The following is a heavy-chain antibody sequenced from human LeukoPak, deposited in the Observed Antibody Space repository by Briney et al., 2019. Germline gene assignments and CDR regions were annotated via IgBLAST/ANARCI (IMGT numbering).Heavy chain of an antibody. CDR3: ARGGYCSGGSCYSKLSFDY. D-gene: IGHD2-15*01. CDR1: GGSFSGYY. Sequence: PSQTLSLTCAVDGGSFSGYYWSWIRQPPRKRLPWIGEINHSGSTNYNPSLKSRVTISVDTSKNQFSLKLSSVTAADTAVYYCARGGYCSGGSCYSKLSFDYWGQGTLVTVSS. V-gene: IGHV4-34*01. CDR2: INHSGST. J-gene: IGHJ4*02.